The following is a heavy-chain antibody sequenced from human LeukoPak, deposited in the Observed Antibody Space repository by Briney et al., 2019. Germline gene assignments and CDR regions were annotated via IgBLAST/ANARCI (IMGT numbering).Heavy chain of an antibody. V-gene: IGHV3-74*01. CDR2: INSVGSST. J-gene: IGHJ4*02. D-gene: IGHD3-22*01. CDR1: GFTFSSYW. CDR3: ARSLGSSGYQDY. Sequence: AGGSLRLSCAASGFTFSSYWMHCVCHAPGKGLVWVSRINSVGSSTSYADSVKGRFTISRDNAENSVYLQMNSVRVEDTAVYYCARSLGSSGYQDYWGQGTLVSVCS.